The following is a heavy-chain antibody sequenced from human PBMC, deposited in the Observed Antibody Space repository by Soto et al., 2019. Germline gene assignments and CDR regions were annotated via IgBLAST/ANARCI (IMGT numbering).Heavy chain of an antibody. V-gene: IGHV1-3*01. CDR2: INAGNGNT. Sequence: ASVKVSCKASGYTFTSYAMHWVRQAPGQRLEWMGWINAGNGNTKYSQKFQGRVTITRDTSASTAYMELSSLRSEDTAVYYCARDRIEPGIVGATTDYYYYMDVWGKGTTVTVSS. D-gene: IGHD1-26*01. CDR1: GYTFTSYA. J-gene: IGHJ6*03. CDR3: ARDRIEPGIVGATTDYYYYMDV.